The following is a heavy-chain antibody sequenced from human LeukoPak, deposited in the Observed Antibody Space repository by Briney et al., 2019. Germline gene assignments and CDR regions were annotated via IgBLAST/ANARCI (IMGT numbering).Heavy chain of an antibody. CDR2: ISSSTYT. J-gene: IGHJ4*02. CDR3: ARDRVGASPHY. CDR1: GFTFSDYS. Sequence: GGSLRLSCAASGFTFSDYSMSWIRQAPGKGLEWISYISSSTYTSYADSVRGRFTISRDNAKNSMYLQMNSLRAQDTAVYYCARDRVGASPHYWGQGTLVTVSS. V-gene: IGHV3-11*05. D-gene: IGHD1-26*01.